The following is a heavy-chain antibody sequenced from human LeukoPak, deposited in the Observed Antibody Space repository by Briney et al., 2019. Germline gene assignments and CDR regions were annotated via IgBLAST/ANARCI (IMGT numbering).Heavy chain of an antibody. V-gene: IGHV3-48*03. CDR1: GFTFSSYE. CDR2: ISSSGTI. J-gene: IGHJ4*02. D-gene: IGHD5-18*01. CDR3: ARDLSGITGYTYGRGIDY. Sequence: QAGGSLRLSCAASGFTFSSYEMNWVRQAPGKGLEWVSYISSSGTIYYADSVKGRFTISRDNAKNSLYLQMNSLRAEDTAVYYCARDLSGITGYTYGRGIDYWGQGTLVTVSS.